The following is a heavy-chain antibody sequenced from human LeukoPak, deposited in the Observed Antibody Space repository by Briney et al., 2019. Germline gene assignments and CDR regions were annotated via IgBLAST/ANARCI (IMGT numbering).Heavy chain of an antibody. CDR2: IYSGGSI. CDR1: GFTFSRYW. Sequence: TGGSLRLSCAASGFTFSRYWMHWVRQAPGKGLEWVSIIYSGGSIRYADSVRGRFTISRDNSKNTLYLQMNSLRAEDTAVYYCARVSVNVFDIWGQGTMVTVSS. J-gene: IGHJ3*02. CDR3: ARVSVNVFDI. V-gene: IGHV3-53*01. D-gene: IGHD3-16*02.